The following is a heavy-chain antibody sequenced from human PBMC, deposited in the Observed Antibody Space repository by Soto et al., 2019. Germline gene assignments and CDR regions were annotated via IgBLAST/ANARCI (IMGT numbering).Heavy chain of an antibody. CDR3: AKDLDKIEKWCLTGVGDAFDV. V-gene: IGHV1-2*04. J-gene: IGHJ3*01. CDR2: INPASGDT. Sequence: ASVKVSCKTSGYTFSNYYIHWLRQAPGQGLEWMGWINPASGDTKYAQNLQVSVTLTRDTPLSTAYMEVNNLKSEDSAMYGCAKDLDKIEKWCLTGVGDAFDVWGQGTMVTVSS. D-gene: IGHD1-26*01. CDR1: GYTFSNYY.